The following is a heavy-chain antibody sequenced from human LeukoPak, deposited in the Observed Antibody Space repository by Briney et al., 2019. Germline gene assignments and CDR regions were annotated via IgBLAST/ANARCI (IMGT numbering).Heavy chain of an antibody. D-gene: IGHD2-8*01. V-gene: IGHV1-18*01. CDR1: GYTFTSYG. J-gene: IGHJ3*02. CDR3: ARVADCTNGVCYTTDAFDI. CDR2: ISAYNGNT. Sequence: ASVKVSCKASGYTFTSYGISWVRQAPGQGLEWMGWISAYNGNTNYAQKLQGRVTMTTDTSTSTAYMELRSLRSDDTAVHYCARVADCTNGVCYTTDAFDIWGQGTMVTVSS.